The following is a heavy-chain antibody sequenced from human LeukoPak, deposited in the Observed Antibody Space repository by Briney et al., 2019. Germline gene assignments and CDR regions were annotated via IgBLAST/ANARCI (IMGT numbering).Heavy chain of an antibody. V-gene: IGHV3-23*01. D-gene: IGHD2-21*01. CDR3: ATSSDWPYYFHY. J-gene: IGHJ4*02. CDR2: VSGSGVAT. Sequence: GGSLRLSCAASGFTFSSYAMHWVRQAPGKGLEWASTVSGSGVATYFADSVKGRFTISRDNSKNTLFLEMNNLRAEDAAVYYCATSSDWPYYFHYWGQGTLVTVSS. CDR1: GFTFSSYA.